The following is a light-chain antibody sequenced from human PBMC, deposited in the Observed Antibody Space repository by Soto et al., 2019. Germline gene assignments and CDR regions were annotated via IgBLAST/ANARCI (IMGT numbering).Light chain of an antibody. Sequence: QSVLTQPASVSGSPGQSITISCTGTSSDVGRYNYVSWYQHHPGKAPQLIIFDVSNRPSGVSNRFSASKSGNTASLTISGLQTEDEADYYCNSYTSSSTLVFGGGTKLTVL. V-gene: IGLV2-14*03. CDR1: SSDVGRYNY. CDR2: DVS. J-gene: IGLJ2*01. CDR3: NSYTSSSTLV.